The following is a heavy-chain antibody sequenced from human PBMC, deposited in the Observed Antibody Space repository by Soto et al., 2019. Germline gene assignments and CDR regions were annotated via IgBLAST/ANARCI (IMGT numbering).Heavy chain of an antibody. CDR1: GFTFSSYG. V-gene: IGHV3-7*01. Sequence: GGSLRLSCAASGFTFSSYGMHWVRQAPGKGLEWVANIKQDGSEKYYVDSVKGRFTISRDNAKNSLYLQMNSLRAEDTAVYYCARSSLFDYWGQGTLVTVSS. J-gene: IGHJ4*02. CDR2: IKQDGSEK. D-gene: IGHD6-6*01. CDR3: ARSSLFDY.